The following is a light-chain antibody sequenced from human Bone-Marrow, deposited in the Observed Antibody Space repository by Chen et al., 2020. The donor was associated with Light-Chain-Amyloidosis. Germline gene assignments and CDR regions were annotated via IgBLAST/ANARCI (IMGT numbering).Light chain of an antibody. Sequence: SYVLTQPSSVSVDPGKTATIACGGNNIGSTSVHWYQQTPGQAPLLVVYDDSDRPSGIPERLSGSNSGNTATRTISRVEAGDGADYYCQVWDRSSDRPVFGGGTKLTVL. CDR2: DDS. J-gene: IGLJ3*02. CDR1: NIGSTS. V-gene: IGLV3-21*03. CDR3: QVWDRSSDRPV.